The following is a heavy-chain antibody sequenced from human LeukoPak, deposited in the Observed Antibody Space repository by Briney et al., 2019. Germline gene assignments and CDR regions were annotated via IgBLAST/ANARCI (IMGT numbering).Heavy chain of an antibody. J-gene: IGHJ3*02. D-gene: IGHD6-25*01. CDR2: IYNSGST. CDR3: ARSAIDAFDI. V-gene: IGHV4-59*08. Sequence: SETLSLTCTVSGVSISSYYWSWIRQPPGKGLECIGYIYNSGSTNYNPSLKSRVSTSVDTSKNQFSLKLSSVTAADTAVYYCARSAIDAFDIWGQGTMVTVSS. CDR1: GVSISSYY.